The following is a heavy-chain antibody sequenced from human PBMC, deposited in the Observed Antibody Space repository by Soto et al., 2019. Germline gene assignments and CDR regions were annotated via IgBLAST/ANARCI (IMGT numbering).Heavy chain of an antibody. V-gene: IGHV4-59*01. J-gene: IGHJ4*01. CDR3: ARGLTGSPVPGEY. CDR2: IYSSGST. Sequence: QVQLQESGPGLVKPSETLSLTCSVSGGSITSYYWSWIRQPPGKGLEWIGSIYSSGSTNYNSSLLSRLIRSVDTSRTQFSLKLNSVSTADTALYFCARGLTGSPVPGEYWGHGSLVTVSS. D-gene: IGHD3-16*01. CDR1: GGSITSYY.